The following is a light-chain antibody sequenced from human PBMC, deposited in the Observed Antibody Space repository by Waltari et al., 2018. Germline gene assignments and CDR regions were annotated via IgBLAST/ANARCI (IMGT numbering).Light chain of an antibody. CDR3: QQHGTLPAT. CDR1: QTVGSSS. V-gene: IGKV3-20*01. J-gene: IGKJ1*01. Sequence: EIVLTQSPGTASLSPGERVTLSCRASQTVGSSSLDGYQQKPGQAPRRVINRASRRASGIADRFSGSGSGTDCSLTISRREPEDFAVYYCQQHGTLPATFGQGTKVEIK. CDR2: RAS.